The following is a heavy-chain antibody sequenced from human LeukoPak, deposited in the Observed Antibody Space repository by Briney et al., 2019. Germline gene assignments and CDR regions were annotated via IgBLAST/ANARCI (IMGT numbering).Heavy chain of an antibody. V-gene: IGHV4-4*07. D-gene: IGHD2-2*01. CDR2: IYTSGIT. CDR3: ARGPGCSTPNCHNWFDP. J-gene: IGHJ5*02. Sequence: SETLSPTCTVSGGSISSYYWSWIRQPAGKGLEWIGRIYTSGITDYNPALKSRVTMSVDTSKNQFSLKLSSVTAADTAVYYCARGPGCSTPNCHNWFDPWGQGTLVTVSS. CDR1: GGSISSYY.